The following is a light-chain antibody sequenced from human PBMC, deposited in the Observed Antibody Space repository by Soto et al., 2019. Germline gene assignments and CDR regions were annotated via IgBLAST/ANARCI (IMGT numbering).Light chain of an antibody. Sequence: DIQMTQSPSSLSASVGDRVTITCRASQDINNYLAWFQQKPGKVPKLLIYATFTLQSGVPSRFSGSGSGTDFTLTISSLQPEDFATYYCQKYGSAPWTFGQGTRVEVK. CDR3: QKYGSAPWT. CDR1: QDINNY. V-gene: IGKV1-27*01. J-gene: IGKJ1*01. CDR2: ATF.